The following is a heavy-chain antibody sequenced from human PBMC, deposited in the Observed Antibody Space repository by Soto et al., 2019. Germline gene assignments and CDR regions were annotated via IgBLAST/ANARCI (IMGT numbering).Heavy chain of an antibody. D-gene: IGHD1-26*01. Sequence: EVQLLESGGGLVQPGGSLRLSCAASGFTFSTYAMSWVRQAPGKGLEWVSAISGSGSSTYYADSVKGRFTISRDNSKNTLYLQMPSLRAEDTAVYYCAKDLPGELLPTDFASWGQGTLVTVSS. V-gene: IGHV3-23*01. CDR2: ISGSGSST. CDR1: GFTFSTYA. CDR3: AKDLPGELLPTDFAS. J-gene: IGHJ5*01.